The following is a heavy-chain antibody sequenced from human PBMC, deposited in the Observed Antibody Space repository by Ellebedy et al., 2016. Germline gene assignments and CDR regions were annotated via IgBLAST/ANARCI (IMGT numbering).Heavy chain of an antibody. D-gene: IGHD3-22*01. V-gene: IGHV1-46*01. J-gene: IGHJ4*02. CDR1: GYTFTSYY. Sequence: ASVKVSXXASGYTFTSYYMHWVRQAPGQGLEWMGIINPSGGSTSYAQKFQGRVTMTRDTSTSTAYMELRSLRSDDTAVYYCARGNHYYDSSGYHDWGQGTLVTVSS. CDR2: INPSGGST. CDR3: ARGNHYYDSSGYHD.